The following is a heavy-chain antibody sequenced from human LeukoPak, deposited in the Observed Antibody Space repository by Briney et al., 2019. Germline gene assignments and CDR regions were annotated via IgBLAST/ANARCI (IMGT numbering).Heavy chain of an antibody. CDR1: GGSISSSSYY. J-gene: IGHJ3*02. Sequence: SETLSLTCTVSGGSISSSSYYSGWIRQPPGKGLEWFGSIYYSGSTYYNPSLKSRVTISVDTSKNQFSLKLSSVTAADTAVYYCARRGFGELLWDADAFDIWGQGTMVTVSS. CDR2: IYYSGST. CDR3: ARRGFGELLWDADAFDI. V-gene: IGHV4-39*01. D-gene: IGHD3-10*01.